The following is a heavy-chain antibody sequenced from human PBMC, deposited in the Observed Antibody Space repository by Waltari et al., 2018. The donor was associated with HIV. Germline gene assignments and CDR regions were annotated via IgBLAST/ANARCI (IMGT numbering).Heavy chain of an antibody. J-gene: IGHJ4*02. CDR1: GFSLRHCP. CDR3: VRDDPGYGPIDY. V-gene: IGHV3-7*03. CDR2: IRRGNNEK. Sequence: LVVSGGGVVQTGGSIRLTCEGSGFSLRHCPMNLVRQSPMRGLEWVASIRRGNNEKHYLDSVRGRFAISRDISESSVYLQMESLKEDDTATYFCVRDDPGYGPIDYWGQGTLVTV. D-gene: IGHD3-16*01.